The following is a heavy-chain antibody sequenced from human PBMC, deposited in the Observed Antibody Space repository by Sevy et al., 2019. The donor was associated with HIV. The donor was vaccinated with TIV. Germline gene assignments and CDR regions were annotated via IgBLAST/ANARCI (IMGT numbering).Heavy chain of an antibody. CDR3: ARSYYDFWSGYYVYYYYGMDV. CDR1: GYTFTSYD. D-gene: IGHD3-3*01. J-gene: IGHJ6*02. V-gene: IGHV1-8*01. CDR2: MNPNSVNT. Sequence: ASVNVSCKASGYTFTSYDINWVRQATGQGLEWMGWMNPNSVNTGYAQKFQGRVTMTRNTSISTAYMELSRLGSEDTAVYYCARSYYDFWSGYYVYYYYGMDVWGQGTTVTVSS.